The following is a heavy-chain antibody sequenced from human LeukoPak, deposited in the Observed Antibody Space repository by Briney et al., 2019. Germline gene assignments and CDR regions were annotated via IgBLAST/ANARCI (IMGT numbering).Heavy chain of an antibody. CDR1: GGSMSSYY. D-gene: IGHD3-22*01. V-gene: IGHV4-59*01. CDR2: TYYSGNT. J-gene: IGHJ4*02. CDR3: ARVFHDSSGYPFDY. Sequence: SETLSLTCTVSGGSMSSYYWSWIRQPPGKGLEWVGYTYYSGNTNCNPSLKSRVTISVDTSKNQFSLKVSSVTAADTAVYYCARVFHDSSGYPFDYWGQGTLVTVSS.